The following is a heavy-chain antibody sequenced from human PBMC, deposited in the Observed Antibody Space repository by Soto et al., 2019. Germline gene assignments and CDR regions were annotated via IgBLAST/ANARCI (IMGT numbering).Heavy chain of an antibody. D-gene: IGHD4-17*01. Sequence: QVQLVQSGAEVKKPGASVKVSCKVSGYTLIEVAMHWVRQAPGKGLEWLGGFDPDEAETIYAQHFQGRVTMTEDTSTDTVYMELSSLRSEDTALYFCTTYHGDYNFDHWGQGTLVTVSS. J-gene: IGHJ5*02. CDR2: FDPDEAET. CDR3: TTYHGDYNFDH. CDR1: GYTLIEVA. V-gene: IGHV1-24*01.